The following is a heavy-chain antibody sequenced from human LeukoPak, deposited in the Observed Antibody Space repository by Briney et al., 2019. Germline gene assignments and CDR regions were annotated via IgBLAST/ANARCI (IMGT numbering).Heavy chain of an antibody. V-gene: IGHV4-39*01. Sequence: SETLSLTCAVYGGSFSSYYWGWIRQPPGKGLEWIGSIYYSGSTYYNPSLKSRVTISVDTSKNQFSLKLSSVTAADTAVYYCARHGYCSGGSCYSFWFDPWGQGTLVTVSS. D-gene: IGHD2-15*01. CDR1: GGSFSSYY. CDR3: ARHGYCSGGSCYSFWFDP. CDR2: IYYSGST. J-gene: IGHJ5*02.